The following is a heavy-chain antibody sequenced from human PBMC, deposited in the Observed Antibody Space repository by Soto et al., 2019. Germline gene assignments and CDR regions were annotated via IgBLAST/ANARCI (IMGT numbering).Heavy chain of an antibody. CDR3: AKEDIAVPTRYTLKY. CDR1: GFTFDDYT. D-gene: IGHD6-19*01. Sequence: GGSLRLSCAASGFTFDDYTMHWVRQAPGKGLEWVSLISWDGGSTYYADSVKGRFTISRDNSKNSLYLQMNSLRTEETALYYCAKEDIAVPTRYTLKYWGQGTLVTVSS. CDR2: ISWDGGST. V-gene: IGHV3-43*01. J-gene: IGHJ4*02.